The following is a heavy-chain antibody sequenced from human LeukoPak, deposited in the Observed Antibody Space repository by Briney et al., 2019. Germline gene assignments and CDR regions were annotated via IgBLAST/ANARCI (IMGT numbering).Heavy chain of an antibody. CDR1: GYSFNSHH. D-gene: IGHD3-10*01. Sequence: GASVKVSCTPSGYSFNSHHVHWVRQAPGQGLEWMGINFFHDGSTSNTQKFQGRVTMTRDTSTSTVYMELSSLRSEDTAVYYCARDSGNYHYDMDVWGQGTTVIVSS. CDR3: ARDSGNYHYDMDV. V-gene: IGHV1-46*02. CDR2: NFFHDGST. J-gene: IGHJ6*02.